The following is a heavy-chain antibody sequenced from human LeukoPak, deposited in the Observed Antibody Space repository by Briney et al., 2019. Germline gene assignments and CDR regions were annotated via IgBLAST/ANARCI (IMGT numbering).Heavy chain of an antibody. CDR2: INPYSGDT. CDR1: EYSFTGYY. V-gene: IGHV1-2*02. J-gene: IGHJ4*02. D-gene: IGHD5-12*01. CDR3: ARTNGGYEYN. Sequence: ASVKVSCNASEYSFTGYYIHWVRQDPGQGLAWMGWINPYSGDTTYAQKFQGRLTLTRDTSISTAYMEVSRLKSDDTAVYYCARTNGGYEYNWGQGTRVIVSS.